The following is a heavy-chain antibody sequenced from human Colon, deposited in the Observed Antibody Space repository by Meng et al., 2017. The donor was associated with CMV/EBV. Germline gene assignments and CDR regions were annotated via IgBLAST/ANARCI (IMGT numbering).Heavy chain of an antibody. J-gene: IGHJ4*02. Sequence: SCNASGYTFSRYNINWVRQPPGQWLEWMGYINPKTGDPTYVQGFRGRFVFSLDTSVSTAYLQISSLEAEDTAVYYCATGSVAADGKGYWGQGTLVTVSS. CDR2: INPKTGDP. D-gene: IGHD6-13*01. CDR3: ATGSVAADGKGY. V-gene: IGHV7-4-1*02. CDR1: GYTFSRYN.